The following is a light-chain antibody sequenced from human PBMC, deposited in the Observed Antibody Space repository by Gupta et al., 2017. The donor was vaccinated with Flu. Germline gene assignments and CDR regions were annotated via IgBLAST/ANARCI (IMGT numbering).Light chain of an antibody. CDR2: EVS. CDR1: SSDMGASNY. Sequence: GQSVAISCTGTSSDMGASNYVSWYQQHHGKAPKLMIYEVSKRPSGVPERLSCSKYGTTAYTTVSGLQADEEAYYYYSSYGVNYVFGTGTKVTVL. J-gene: IGLJ1*01. V-gene: IGLV2-11*01. CDR3: SSYGVNYV.